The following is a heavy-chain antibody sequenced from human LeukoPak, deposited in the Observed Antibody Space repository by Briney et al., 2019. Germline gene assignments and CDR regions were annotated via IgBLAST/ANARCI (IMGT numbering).Heavy chain of an antibody. V-gene: IGHV3-23*01. CDR2: ISGSGGST. CDR1: GFTFSGYA. J-gene: IGHJ6*03. Sequence: PGGSLRLSCAASGFTFSGYAMSWVRQAPGKGLEWVSAISGSGGSTYYADSVKGRFTISRDNSKNTLYLQMNSLRAEDTAVYYCAKADAAGDYYYYYYMDVWGKGTTVTVSS. D-gene: IGHD3-10*01. CDR3: AKADAAGDYYYYYYMDV.